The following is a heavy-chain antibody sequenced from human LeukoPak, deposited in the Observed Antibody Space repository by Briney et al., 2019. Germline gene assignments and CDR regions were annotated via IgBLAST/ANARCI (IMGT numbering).Heavy chain of an antibody. CDR2: ISAYSGNT. CDR3: ARTLGATTAFDI. CDR1: GYTLTRYG. J-gene: IGHJ3*02. D-gene: IGHD1-26*01. V-gene: IGHV1-18*01. Sequence: GASVKVSCKASGYTLTRYGLSWVRQAPGQGLEWMGWISAYSGNTNYAQKLQGRVTMTTDTSTSTAYMELRTLRSDDTAVYYCARTLGATTAFDIWGQGTVVTVSS.